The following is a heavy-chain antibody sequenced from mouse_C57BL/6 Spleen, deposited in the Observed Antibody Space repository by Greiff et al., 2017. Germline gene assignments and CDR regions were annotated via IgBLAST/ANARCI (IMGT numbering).Heavy chain of an antibody. CDR1: GFNIKDDY. J-gene: IGHJ2*01. Sequence: VQLQQSGAELVRPGASVKLSCTASGFNIKDDYMHWVKQRPEQGLEWIGWIDPENGDTEYASKFQGKATITADTSSNTASLQLSSLTSEDTAVYYCTTYTTVVATFDYWGQGTTLTVSS. D-gene: IGHD1-1*01. CDR3: TTYTTVVATFDY. V-gene: IGHV14-4*01. CDR2: IDPENGDT.